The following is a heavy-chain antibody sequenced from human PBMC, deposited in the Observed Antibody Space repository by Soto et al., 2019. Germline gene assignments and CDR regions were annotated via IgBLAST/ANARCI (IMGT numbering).Heavy chain of an antibody. CDR3: AIGVVAARYNWFDP. CDR1: GYTFTSYD. J-gene: IGHJ5*02. CDR2: MNPNSGNT. D-gene: IGHD6-6*01. V-gene: IGHV1-8*01. Sequence: QVQLVQSGAEVKKPGASVKVSCKASGYTFTSYDINWVRQATGQGLEWMGWMNPNSGNTGYAQKFQGRVTMTRNTSISTAYMELSSLRSEDTAVYYCAIGVVAARYNWFDPWGQGTLVTVSS.